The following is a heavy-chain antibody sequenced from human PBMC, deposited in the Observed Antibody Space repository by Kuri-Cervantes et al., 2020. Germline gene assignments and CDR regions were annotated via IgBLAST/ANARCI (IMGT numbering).Heavy chain of an antibody. CDR3: ATSICSGGNCYFVDRRKGDT. CDR1: GGSISSGDYY. D-gene: IGHD2-15*01. V-gene: IGHV4-30-4*01. Sequence: SETLSLTCTVSGGSISSGDYYWSWIRQPPGKGLEWIGYIYYSGNTYYNPSLKSRGSITVDASKNEVSLDVTSVTAADTAVYYCATSICSGGNCYFVDRRKGDTWGQGTQVTVSS. J-gene: IGHJ5*02. CDR2: IYYSGNT.